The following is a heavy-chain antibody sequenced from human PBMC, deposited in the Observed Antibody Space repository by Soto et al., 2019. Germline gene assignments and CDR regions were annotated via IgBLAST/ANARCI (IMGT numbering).Heavy chain of an antibody. D-gene: IGHD3-22*01. CDR1: GYTFTSYA. J-gene: IGHJ4*02. CDR2: INAGNGNT. V-gene: IGHV1-3*01. CDR3: ARAGGSSGYYSRYYFDY. Sequence: ASVKVSCKASGYTFTSYAMHWVRQAPGQRLEWMGWINAGNGNTKYSQKFQGRVTITRDTSASTAYMELSSLRSEDTAVYYCARAGGSSGYYSRYYFDYWGQGTLVPSPQ.